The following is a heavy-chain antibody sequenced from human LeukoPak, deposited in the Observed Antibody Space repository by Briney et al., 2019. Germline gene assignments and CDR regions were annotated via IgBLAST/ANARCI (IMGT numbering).Heavy chain of an antibody. D-gene: IGHD2/OR15-2a*01. V-gene: IGHV4-34*01. CDR1: GGSISSYY. Sequence: SETLSLTCTVSGGSISSYYWSWIRQPPGKGLEWIGEINHSGSTNYNPSLKSRVTISVDTSKNQFSLKLSSVTAADTAVYYCAREFLSVVNWFDPWGQGTLVTVSS. CDR3: AREFLSVVNWFDP. CDR2: INHSGST. J-gene: IGHJ5*02.